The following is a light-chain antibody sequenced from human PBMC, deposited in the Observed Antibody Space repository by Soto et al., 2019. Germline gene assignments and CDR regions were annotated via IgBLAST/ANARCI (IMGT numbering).Light chain of an antibody. J-gene: IGLJ1*01. V-gene: IGLV2-14*03. CDR3: SSYTSGSLRV. Sequence: QSALTQPASVSGSPGQSITISCTGTSSDVGSYKYVSWYQQHPGKVPKVIIYDVSNRPSGVSNRFSGSKSGNTASLTISGLQAEDEADYYCSSYTSGSLRVFGTGTKVTVL. CDR2: DVS. CDR1: SSDVGSYKY.